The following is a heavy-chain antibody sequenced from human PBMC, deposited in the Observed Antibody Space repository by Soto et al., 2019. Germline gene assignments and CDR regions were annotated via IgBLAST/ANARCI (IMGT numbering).Heavy chain of an antibody. J-gene: IGHJ4*02. CDR2: IIPILGIA. CDR3: ARDSPPYCGGDCYSN. D-gene: IGHD2-21*01. Sequence: SVKVSCKASGGTFSSYTISWVRQAPGQGLEWMGRIIPILGIANYAQKFQGRVTITADKSTSTAYMELSSLRSEDTAVYYCARDSPPYCGGDCYSNWGQGTLVNVSS. CDR1: GGTFSSYT. V-gene: IGHV1-69*04.